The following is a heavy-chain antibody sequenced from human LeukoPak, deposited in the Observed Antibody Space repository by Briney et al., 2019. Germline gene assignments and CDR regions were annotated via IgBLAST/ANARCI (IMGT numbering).Heavy chain of an antibody. J-gene: IGHJ4*02. V-gene: IGHV3-23*01. CDR1: GFTFSSYS. CDR2: ISGSGGST. D-gene: IGHD6-13*01. CDR3: AKDRVPGIAAATDFDY. Sequence: GGSLGLSCAASGFTFSSYSMNWVRQAPGKGLEWVSAISGSGGSTYCADSVKGRFTISRDNSKNTLYLQMNSLRPEDTAVYYCAKDRVPGIAAATDFDYWGQGTLVTVSS.